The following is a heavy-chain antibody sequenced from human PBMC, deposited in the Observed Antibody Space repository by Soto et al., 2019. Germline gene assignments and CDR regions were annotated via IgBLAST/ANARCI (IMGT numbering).Heavy chain of an antibody. D-gene: IGHD2-2*01. CDR1: GGSFSGYY. CDR2: INHSGST. CDR3: ARAHPRYDQLLGRRRFQH. J-gene: IGHJ1*01. V-gene: IGHV4-34*01. Sequence: QVQLQQWGAGLLKPSETLSLTCAVYGGSFSGYYWSWIRQPPGKGLDWIGEINHSGSTNYNPSLKHRNTIAIDTSEHQFSLKLSFVDAADTAVYYWARAHPRYDQLLGRRRFQHWGQGNLVTVSS.